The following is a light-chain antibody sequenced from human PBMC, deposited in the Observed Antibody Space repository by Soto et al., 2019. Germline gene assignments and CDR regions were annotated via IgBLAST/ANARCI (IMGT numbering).Light chain of an antibody. Sequence: DVQLTQSPSSLSASVGDRVIITCRASRGVGRWLAWYQQKPEKAPKSLIYATSTLQSSVPSRFTGSGAGSHVSLTLSNLHPEDVATYSCQQYGSFPPTFGRGNKVEI. V-gene: IGKV1D-16*01. CDR1: RGVGRW. CDR3: QQYGSFPPT. J-gene: IGKJ1*01. CDR2: ATS.